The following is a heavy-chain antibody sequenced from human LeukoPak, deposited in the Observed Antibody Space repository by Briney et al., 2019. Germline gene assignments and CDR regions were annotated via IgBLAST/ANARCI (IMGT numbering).Heavy chain of an antibody. V-gene: IGHV3-48*04. CDR2: ISSSGSTI. Sequence: GGSLRLSCAASGFTFSSYWMSWVRRAPGKGLEWVSYISSSGSTIYYADSVKGRFTISRDNAKNSLYLQMNSLRAEDTAVYYCARDLGGVAVADPAYYYYGMDVWGQGTTVTVSS. D-gene: IGHD6-19*01. CDR1: GFTFSSYW. CDR3: ARDLGGVAVADPAYYYYGMDV. J-gene: IGHJ6*02.